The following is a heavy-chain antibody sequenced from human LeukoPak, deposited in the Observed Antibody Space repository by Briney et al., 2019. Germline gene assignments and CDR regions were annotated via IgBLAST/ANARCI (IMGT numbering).Heavy chain of an antibody. V-gene: IGHV3-23*01. CDR2: ISGTAENT. D-gene: IGHD3-10*01. Sequence: PGRSLRLSCAASGFTFSSYAMHWVRQAPGKGLEWVSAISGTAENTYYADSVKGRFSISRDNSRNTVHLQMNSLRPEDTAVYYCANQRGGFWGQGTLVTVSS. J-gene: IGHJ4*02. CDR3: ANQRGGF. CDR1: GFTFSSYA.